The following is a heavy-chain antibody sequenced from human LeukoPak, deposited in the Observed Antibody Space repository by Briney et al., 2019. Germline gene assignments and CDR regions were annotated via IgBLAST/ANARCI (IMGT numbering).Heavy chain of an antibody. D-gene: IGHD4-17*01. V-gene: IGHV4-39*07. CDR3: ASLYGDYVYYYYMDV. CDR1: GHPISSRRYY. J-gene: IGHJ6*03. CDR2: IYYSGST. Sequence: SETLSLTCTLSGHPISSRRYYWAWIRQPPGKGLQWIGSIYYSGSTYFNPSLKSRATITVDTSKKQFSLKLSSVTAADTAVYYCASLYGDYVYYYYMDVWGKGTTVTVSS.